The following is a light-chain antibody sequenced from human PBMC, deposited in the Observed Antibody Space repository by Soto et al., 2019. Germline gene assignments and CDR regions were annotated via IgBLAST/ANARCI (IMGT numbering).Light chain of an antibody. Sequence: EIVLTQSPATLSLSPGERATLSCRASQSVSSYLAWYQQKPGQAPRHLIYDASNRATGIPARFSGSGSGTDFTLTTSSRDPEDFAVYYCQQRSNWPPITFGQGTRLEMK. CDR2: DAS. CDR3: QQRSNWPPIT. J-gene: IGKJ5*01. CDR1: QSVSSY. V-gene: IGKV3-11*01.